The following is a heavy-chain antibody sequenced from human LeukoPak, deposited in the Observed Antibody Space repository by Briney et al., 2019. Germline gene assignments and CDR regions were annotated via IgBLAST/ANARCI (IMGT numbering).Heavy chain of an antibody. V-gene: IGHV1-2*02. Sequence: AAVKVSCKASGYTFTGYYMHWVRQAPAQGLEWMGWINPNSGGTNYAQKFQGRVTMTRDTSISTAYMELSRLRSDDTAVYYCPRTESIAARRGLGYWGQGTLVTVSS. D-gene: IGHD6-6*01. CDR2: INPNSGGT. CDR1: GYTFTGYY. J-gene: IGHJ4*02. CDR3: PRTESIAARRGLGY.